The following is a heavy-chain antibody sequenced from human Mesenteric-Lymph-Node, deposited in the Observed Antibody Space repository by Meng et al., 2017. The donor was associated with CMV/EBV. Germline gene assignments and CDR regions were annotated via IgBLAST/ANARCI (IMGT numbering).Heavy chain of an antibody. CDR2: IYYSGFT. V-gene: IGHV4-61*01. J-gene: IGHJ4*02. Sequence: SETLSLTCTVSGGSVSSGTYYWSWIRQPPGKGLEWIGYIYYSGFTNYNPSLKSRVTMSVDTSKNQFSLKLSSVTAADTAVYYCARDSMVSEWYYFDYWSQGTLVTVSS. D-gene: IGHD2-8*01. CDR1: GGSVSSGTYY. CDR3: ARDSMVSEWYYFDY.